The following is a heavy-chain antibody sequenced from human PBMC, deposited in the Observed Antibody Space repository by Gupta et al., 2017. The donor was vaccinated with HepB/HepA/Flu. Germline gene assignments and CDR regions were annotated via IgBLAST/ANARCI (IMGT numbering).Heavy chain of an antibody. V-gene: IGHV1-46*01. CDR3: ARHALRLGELSTTGGLDY. CDR2: INPSGGST. D-gene: IGHD3-16*02. J-gene: IGHJ4*02. Sequence: VRQAPGQGLEWMGIINPSGGSTSYAQKFQGRVTMTRDTSTSTVYMELSSLRSEDTAVYYCARHALRLGELSTTGGLDYWGQGTLVTVSS.